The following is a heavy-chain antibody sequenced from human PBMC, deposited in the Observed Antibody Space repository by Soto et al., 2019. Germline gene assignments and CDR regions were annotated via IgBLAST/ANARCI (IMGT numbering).Heavy chain of an antibody. J-gene: IGHJ6*02. V-gene: IGHV3-33*01. CDR1: GFAFSGYG. CDR2: IWFDGSDA. D-gene: IGHD2-15*01. Sequence: QAQLVESGGGVVRPGRSQRLSCAASGFAFSGYGMHWVRQAPGKGLEWVAFIWFDGSDALYSDSVKGRFSITRDNSKNTLFLQLNSLRGDVTAVYYCAREGYCSGGGCSGGMDVWGQGTTVTVSS. CDR3: AREGYCSGGGCSGGMDV.